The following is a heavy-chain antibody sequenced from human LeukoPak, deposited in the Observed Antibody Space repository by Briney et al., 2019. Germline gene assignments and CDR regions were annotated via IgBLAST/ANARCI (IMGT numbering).Heavy chain of an antibody. V-gene: IGHV3-23*01. CDR1: GFTFSSYW. Sequence: GGSLRLSCAASGFTFSSYWMHWVRQAPGKGLEWVSAISGSGGSTYYADSVKGRSTISRDNSKNTLYLQMNSLRAEDTAVYYCAKPIRGGRVDWFDPWGQGTLVTVSS. CDR3: AKPIRGGRVDWFDP. CDR2: ISGSGGST. J-gene: IGHJ5*02. D-gene: IGHD3-10*01.